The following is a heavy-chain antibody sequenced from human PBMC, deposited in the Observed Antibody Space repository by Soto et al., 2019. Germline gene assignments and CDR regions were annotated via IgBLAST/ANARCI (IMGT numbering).Heavy chain of an antibody. CDR2: IWYDGSNK. J-gene: IGHJ6*02. V-gene: IGHV3-33*01. CDR3: ARDPGRGGSWWYPTMYYYYYGMDV. CDR1: GFTFSSYG. Sequence: QVQLVESGGGVVQPGRSLRLSCAASGFTFSSYGMHWVRQAPGKGLEWVAVIWYDGSNKYYADSVKGRFTISRDNSKNTVXXQXNXXRAEDTAVYYCARDPGRGGSWWYPTMYYYYYGMDVWGQGTTVTVSS. D-gene: IGHD2-15*01.